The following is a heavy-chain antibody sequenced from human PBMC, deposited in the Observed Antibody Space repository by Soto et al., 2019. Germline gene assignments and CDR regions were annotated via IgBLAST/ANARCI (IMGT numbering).Heavy chain of an antibody. V-gene: IGHV4-59*01. Sequence: ETLSLTCTVSGGSISSYYWSWIRQPPGKGLEWIGYIYYSGSTNYNPSLKSRVTISVDTSKNQFSLKLSSVTAADTAVYYCARSYRRYCSGGSCYSYYYYYMDVWGKGTTVNVSS. D-gene: IGHD2-15*01. J-gene: IGHJ6*03. CDR2: IYYSGST. CDR3: ARSYRRYCSGGSCYSYYYYYMDV. CDR1: GGSISSYY.